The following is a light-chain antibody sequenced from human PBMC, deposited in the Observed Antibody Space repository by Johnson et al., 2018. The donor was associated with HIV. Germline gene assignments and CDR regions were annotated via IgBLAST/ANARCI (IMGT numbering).Light chain of an antibody. Sequence: QAVLTQPPSVSAAPGQKVTISCSGSSSNIGNNYVCWFQQLPGTAPKLLIYENNKRPPGIHARFAGSKSATSASMGLTGLQTGDEADSYCGAWGSGRNTYCFGTGTKVTVL. CDR3: GAWGSGRNTYC. V-gene: IGLV1-51*02. CDR1: SSNIGNNY. J-gene: IGLJ1*01. CDR2: ENN.